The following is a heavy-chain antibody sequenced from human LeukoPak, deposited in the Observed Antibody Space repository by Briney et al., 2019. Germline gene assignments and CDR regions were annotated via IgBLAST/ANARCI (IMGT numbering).Heavy chain of an antibody. J-gene: IGHJ5*02. CDR1: GFTFEDYA. Sequence: GGSLRLSCAASGFTFEDYAMHWVRQAPGKGLELASGINWNSASTGYADSVKGRFTISRDNVMNSLYLQMNSLRPEDTALYYCVKDRRNPYRPEGPFDPWGQGTLVTVSS. CDR2: INWNSAST. CDR3: VKDRRNPYRPEGPFDP. V-gene: IGHV3-9*01. D-gene: IGHD1-14*01.